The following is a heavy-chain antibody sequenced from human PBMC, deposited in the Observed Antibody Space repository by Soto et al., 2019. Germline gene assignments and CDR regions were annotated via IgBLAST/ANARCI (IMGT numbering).Heavy chain of an antibody. CDR3: ARDRVPDNRWNIDY. CDR2: IYSGGGT. J-gene: IGHJ4*02. V-gene: IGHV3-23*01. D-gene: IGHD1-1*01. CDR1: GFILNTYT. Sequence: EVQLLESGGDLVQPGGSLRLSCAASGFILNTYTMSWVRQAPGKGLEWVSTIYSGGGTYYADSMKGRVTISRDNSKNMLYLQMSTLRVEDTAVYYCARDRVPDNRWNIDYWGQGTLVTVSS.